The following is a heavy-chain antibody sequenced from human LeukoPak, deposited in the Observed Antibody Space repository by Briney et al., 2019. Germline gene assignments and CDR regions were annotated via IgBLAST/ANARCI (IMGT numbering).Heavy chain of an antibody. CDR3: ARTLYYSSGYYFDY. D-gene: IGHD3-10*01. J-gene: IGHJ4*02. V-gene: IGHV4-4*07. Sequence: SETLSLTCTVSGGSITNYYWSWIRQPAGKGLEWIGRIYTSGSTNYNPSLKSRVTMSVDTSKNQFSLKLSSVTAADTAVYYCARTLYYSSGYYFDYWGQGTLVTVSS. CDR2: IYTSGST. CDR1: GGSITNYY.